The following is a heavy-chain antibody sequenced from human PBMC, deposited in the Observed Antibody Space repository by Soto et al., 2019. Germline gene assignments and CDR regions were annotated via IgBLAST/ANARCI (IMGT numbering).Heavy chain of an antibody. Sequence: GGSLRLSCAASGFTFSSYAMSWVRQAPGKGLEWVSAISGSGGSTYYADSVKDRFTISRDNSKNTLYLQMNSLRAEDTAVYYCAKNVHSSGWLRNNWFDPWGQGTLVTVSS. D-gene: IGHD6-19*01. CDR2: ISGSGGST. CDR1: GFTFSSYA. CDR3: AKNVHSSGWLRNNWFDP. V-gene: IGHV3-23*01. J-gene: IGHJ5*02.